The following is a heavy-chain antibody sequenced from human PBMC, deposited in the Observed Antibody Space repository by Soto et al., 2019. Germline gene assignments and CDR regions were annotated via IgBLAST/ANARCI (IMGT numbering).Heavy chain of an antibody. CDR3: ARANGSSWYNWFDP. D-gene: IGHD6-13*01. Sequence: ASVKVSCKASGGTFSSYAISWVRQAPGRGLEWMGGIIPLFGTTNYAQKFRGRVTVTADESTSTVYMEVRSLRFEDTAVYYCARANGSSWYNWFDPWGPGTLVTVYS. J-gene: IGHJ5*02. V-gene: IGHV1-69*13. CDR2: IIPLFGTT. CDR1: GGTFSSYA.